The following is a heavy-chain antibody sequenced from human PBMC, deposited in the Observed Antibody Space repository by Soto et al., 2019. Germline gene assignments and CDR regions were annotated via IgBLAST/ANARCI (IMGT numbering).Heavy chain of an antibody. D-gene: IGHD4-4*01. Sequence: GGSLRLSCAASGFTFGSYAMGWVSQAPGRGLEWVSAISGSGTTTYYADSVKGRFTISRDNSKNTLYLQMSSLRAVDTAIYYCAKKGTYYSNYYFHYWGQGTLVTVS. J-gene: IGHJ4*02. CDR3: AKKGTYYSNYYFHY. V-gene: IGHV3-23*01. CDR2: ISGSGTTT. CDR1: GFTFGSYA.